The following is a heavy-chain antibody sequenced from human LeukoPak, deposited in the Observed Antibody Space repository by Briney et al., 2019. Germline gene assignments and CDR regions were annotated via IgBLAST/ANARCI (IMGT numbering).Heavy chain of an antibody. CDR2: IYPGDSDT. J-gene: IGHJ3*02. D-gene: IGHD3-10*01. V-gene: IGHV5-51*01. CDR1: GYSFSTYW. Sequence: GESLKISCKGSGYSFSTYWIGWVRQKPGKGLEWMGIIYPGDSDTRYSPSFQGQVTISGDKSISTAYLQWSSLKASDTAMYYCARRIYGSGSYFAFDIWGQGTMVTVSS. CDR3: ARRIYGSGSYFAFDI.